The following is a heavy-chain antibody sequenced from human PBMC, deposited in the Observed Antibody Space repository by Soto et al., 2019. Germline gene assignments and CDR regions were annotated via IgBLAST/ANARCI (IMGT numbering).Heavy chain of an antibody. D-gene: IGHD2-15*01. Sequence: EVHLLESGGGLVQPGESLRLSCGASGFTFSSCVMTWVRQAPGKGLEWVSSITNTGSAFYADSVKGRFTIPRDNSKNTMFLQMNNLSAEDTAVFYCAEGLIGGRCYAAYGGQGTLVTVSS. CDR1: GFTFSSCV. J-gene: IGHJ4*02. CDR2: ITNTGSA. CDR3: AEGLIGGRCYAAY. V-gene: IGHV3-23*01.